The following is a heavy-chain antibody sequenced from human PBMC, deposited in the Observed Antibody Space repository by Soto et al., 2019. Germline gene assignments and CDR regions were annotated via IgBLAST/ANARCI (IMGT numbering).Heavy chain of an antibody. CDR1: GDSVSSNSAA. Sequence: SQTLSLTCAISGDSVSSNSAAWNWIRQSPSRGLEWLGRTYYRSKWYNDYAVSVKSRITINPDTSKNQFSLQLNSVTLEDTAVYYCARDLSRGIAVAGLYYYYYYGMDVWGQGTTVTVSS. V-gene: IGHV6-1*01. CDR3: ARDLSRGIAVAGLYYYYYYGMDV. J-gene: IGHJ6*02. D-gene: IGHD6-19*01. CDR2: TYYRSKWYN.